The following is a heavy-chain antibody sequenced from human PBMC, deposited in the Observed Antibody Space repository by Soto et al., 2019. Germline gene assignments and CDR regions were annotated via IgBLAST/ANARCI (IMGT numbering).Heavy chain of an antibody. Sequence: EASVKVSCKASGGTFSSYAISWVRQAPGQGLEWMGGIIPIFGTANYAQKFQGRVTITADESTSTAYMELSSLRSEDTAVYYCARAFSGGSNYYYYYCMDVWGQGTTVTVSS. J-gene: IGHJ6*02. CDR3: ARAFSGGSNYYYYYCMDV. CDR1: GGTFSSYA. CDR2: IIPIFGTA. D-gene: IGHD2-15*01. V-gene: IGHV1-69*13.